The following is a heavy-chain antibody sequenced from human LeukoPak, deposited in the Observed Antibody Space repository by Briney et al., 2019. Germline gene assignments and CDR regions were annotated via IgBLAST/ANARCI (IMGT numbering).Heavy chain of an antibody. D-gene: IGHD6-13*01. Sequence: SETLSLTCTVSGGSISSSTYYWSWIRQPPGKGLEWIGYIHYSGSSNYNPSLKSRVTISVDKSKNQFSLKLSSVTAADTAVYYCARDRWYSSSSFGSNYYYYMDVWGKGTTVTVSS. V-gene: IGHV4-61*05. CDR1: GGSISSSTYY. CDR3: ARDRWYSSSSFGSNYYYYMDV. J-gene: IGHJ6*03. CDR2: IHYSGSS.